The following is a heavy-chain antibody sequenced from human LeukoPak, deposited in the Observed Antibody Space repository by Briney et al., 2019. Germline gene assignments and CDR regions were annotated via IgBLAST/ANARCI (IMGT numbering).Heavy chain of an antibody. CDR2: ISGYNGDT. V-gene: IGHV1-18*01. D-gene: IGHD6-19*01. CDR3: ARDPSNTSGWKTWFDT. J-gene: IGHJ5*02. CDR1: GFIFTKYG. Sequence: ASVKVSCKASGFIFTKYGISWVRQASGQGLEWVGWISGYNGDTNYAQKLQGRVTMTTDTSTTTAYMELRSLRSDDTAFYYCARDPSNTSGWKTWFDTWGQGTLVTVSS.